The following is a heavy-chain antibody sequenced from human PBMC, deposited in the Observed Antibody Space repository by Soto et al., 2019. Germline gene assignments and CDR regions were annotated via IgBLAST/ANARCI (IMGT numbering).Heavy chain of an antibody. CDR2: IIPVLGTT. D-gene: IGHD3-10*01. CDR1: GGTFTSSA. J-gene: IGHJ6*02. Sequence: QVQLVQSGSEVKKPGSSVKVSCKASGGTFTSSAMSWVRQAPGQGLEWMGGIIPVLGTTTYSETFQGRLTFTADDTNTVYMELSGLTSDDTAVYYCAREDYGSGLPGADYYGLDVWGQGTTVIVSS. V-gene: IGHV1-69*01. CDR3: AREDYGSGLPGADYYGLDV.